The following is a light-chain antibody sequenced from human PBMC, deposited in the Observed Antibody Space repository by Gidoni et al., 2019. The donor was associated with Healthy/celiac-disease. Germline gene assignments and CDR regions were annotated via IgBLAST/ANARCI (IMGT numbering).Light chain of an antibody. V-gene: IGKV1-39*01. J-gene: IGKJ2*01. CDR1: QSIISY. CDR3: QQSYSTPYT. Sequence: IQMTQSPSSLSASVGDRVTITCRASQSIISYLNWYQQKPGKAPKLLIYAASSLQSGVPSRFSGSGSGTDFTLTISSLQPEDFATYYCQQSYSTPYTFXXXTKLEIK. CDR2: AAS.